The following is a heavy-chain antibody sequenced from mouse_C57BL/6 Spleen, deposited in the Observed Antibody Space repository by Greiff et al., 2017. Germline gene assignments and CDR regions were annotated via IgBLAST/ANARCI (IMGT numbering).Heavy chain of an antibody. J-gene: IGHJ4*01. D-gene: IGHD1-2*01. Sequence: QVQLKQPGAELVRPGSSVKLSCKASGYTFTSYWMDWVKQRPGQGLEWIGNIYPSDSETHYNQKFKDKATLTVDKSSSTAYMQLSSLTSEDSAVYYCARSRTTAYYAMDYWGQGTSVTVSS. CDR2: IYPSDSET. CDR1: GYTFTSYW. CDR3: ARSRTTAYYAMDY. V-gene: IGHV1-61*01.